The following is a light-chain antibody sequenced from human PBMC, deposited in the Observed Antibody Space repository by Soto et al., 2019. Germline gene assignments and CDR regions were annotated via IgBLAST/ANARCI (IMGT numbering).Light chain of an antibody. Sequence: EIVLTQSPGTLSLSPGERATLSCRASQSVRSSHLAWYQQKPGQAPRLLIYGASSRATGIPDRFSGSGSGTDFTLTISRLEPEDFAVYHCQQYSRSPLTFGGGSKVDIK. CDR3: QQYSRSPLT. V-gene: IGKV3-20*01. J-gene: IGKJ4*01. CDR1: QSVRSSH. CDR2: GAS.